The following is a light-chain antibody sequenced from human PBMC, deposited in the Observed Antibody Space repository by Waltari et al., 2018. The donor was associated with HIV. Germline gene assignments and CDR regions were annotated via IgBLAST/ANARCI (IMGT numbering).Light chain of an antibody. CDR3: AAWDDSLNAVI. Sequence: QSVLTQPPSASETPGQRVTISCSGSSSNIGSNTVNWYQQLPGTAPKLLICSNDQRPSGVPDRFSGSRSGTSASLAISGLQSEDEADYYCAAWDDSLNAVIFGGGTKLTVL. J-gene: IGLJ2*01. V-gene: IGLV1-44*01. CDR2: SND. CDR1: SSNIGSNT.